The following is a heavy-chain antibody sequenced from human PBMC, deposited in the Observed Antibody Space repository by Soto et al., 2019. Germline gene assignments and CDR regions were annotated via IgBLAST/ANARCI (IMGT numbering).Heavy chain of an antibody. J-gene: IGHJ4*02. CDR2: ISSSGSTA. Sequence: LRLSCAASGFTFSRFELHWVRQAPGKGLEWISYISSSGSTAYYASSVEGRFTISRDNANNSVYLQMDSLRAEDTALYYCTRAAWLPYLSFYWGQGALVTVSS. D-gene: IGHD3-10*01. CDR3: TRAAWLPYLSFY. CDR1: GFTFSRFE. V-gene: IGHV3-48*03.